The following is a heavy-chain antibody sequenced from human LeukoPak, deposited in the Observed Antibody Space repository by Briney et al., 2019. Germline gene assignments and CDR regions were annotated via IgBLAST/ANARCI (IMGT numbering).Heavy chain of an antibody. Sequence: SETLSLTCAVYGGSFSDYYWSWIRQPPGKGLEWIGEINHSGSTYYNPSLKSRVTISVDTSKNQFSLKLSSVTAADTAVYYCARLLGSHINYFDPWGQGTLVTVSS. CDR1: GGSFSDYY. D-gene: IGHD2-21*01. CDR2: INHSGST. J-gene: IGHJ5*02. V-gene: IGHV4-34*01. CDR3: ARLLGSHINYFDP.